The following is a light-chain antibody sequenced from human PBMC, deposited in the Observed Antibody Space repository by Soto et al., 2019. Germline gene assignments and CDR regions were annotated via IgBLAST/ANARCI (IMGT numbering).Light chain of an antibody. CDR1: SSDVGAYTY. V-gene: IGLV2-14*03. Sequence: QSVLTQPASVSGSPGQSITISCTGTSSDVGAYTYVSWYQQHPGKAPKLMIYEVSNRPSGVSNRFSGSKSANTASRTISGLQAGDEADYYCSSYTSSSTWLFGGGTKLTVL. CDR3: SSYTSSSTWL. J-gene: IGLJ3*02. CDR2: EVS.